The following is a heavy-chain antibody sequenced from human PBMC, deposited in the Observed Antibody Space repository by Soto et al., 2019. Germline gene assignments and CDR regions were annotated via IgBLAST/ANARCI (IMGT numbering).Heavy chain of an antibody. CDR3: ARRVGRTAFDI. D-gene: IGHD1-26*01. CDR1: GGSISSYY. J-gene: IGHJ3*02. Sequence: SETLSLTCTVSGGSISSYYWSWIRQPPGKGLEWIGYIYYSGSTNYNPSLKSRVTISVDTSKNQFSLKLSSVTAADTAVYYCARRVGRTAFDIWGQGTMVTVSS. CDR2: IYYSGST. V-gene: IGHV4-59*01.